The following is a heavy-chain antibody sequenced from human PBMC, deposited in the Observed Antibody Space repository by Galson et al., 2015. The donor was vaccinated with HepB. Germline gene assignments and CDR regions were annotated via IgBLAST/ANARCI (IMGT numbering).Heavy chain of an antibody. CDR2: ISYDGSNK. CDR3: ARATYGRDGYNQLYWYFDL. CDR1: GFTFSSYA. J-gene: IGHJ2*01. Sequence: SLRLSCAASGFTFSSYAMHWVRQAPGKGLEWVAVISYDGSNKYYADSVKGRFTISRDNSKNTLYLQMNSLRAEDTAVYYCARATYGRDGYNQLYWYFDLWGRGTLVTVSS. V-gene: IGHV3-30*04. D-gene: IGHD5-24*01.